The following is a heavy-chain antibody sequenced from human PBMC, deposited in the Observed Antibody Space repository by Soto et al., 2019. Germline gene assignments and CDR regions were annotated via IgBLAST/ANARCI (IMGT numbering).Heavy chain of an antibody. CDR3: ARDLPRAIVIVNATHFDC. Sequence: QVQLVQSGAEVKKPGASVKVSCKASDYTFTDYGISWVRQAPGQGLEWMGWISPYNGNTNYAQKLQGRVTMTTDTSTSTAYMELRSLRSDDTAVYYCARDLPRAIVIVNATHFDCWGQGTLVTVSS. J-gene: IGHJ4*02. D-gene: IGHD3-22*01. V-gene: IGHV1-18*01. CDR1: DYTFTDYG. CDR2: ISPYNGNT.